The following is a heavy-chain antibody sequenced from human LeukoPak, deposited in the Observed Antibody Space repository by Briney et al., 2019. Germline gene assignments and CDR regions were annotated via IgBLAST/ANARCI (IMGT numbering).Heavy chain of an antibody. D-gene: IGHD3-22*01. CDR3: AAGQDSSGYPDY. J-gene: IGHJ4*02. Sequence: PGGTLRLSCAASGFTFSSYGMSWVRQAPGKGLEWVSAISGSGGSTYYADSVKGRFTISRDNSKNTLYLQMNSLRAEDTAVYYCAAGQDSSGYPDYWGQGTLVTVSS. CDR1: GFTFSSYG. V-gene: IGHV3-23*01. CDR2: ISGSGGST.